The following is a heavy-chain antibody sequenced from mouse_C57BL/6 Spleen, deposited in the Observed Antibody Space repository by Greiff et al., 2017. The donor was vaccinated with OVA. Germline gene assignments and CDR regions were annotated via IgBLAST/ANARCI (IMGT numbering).Heavy chain of an antibody. CDR1: GYTFTSYG. D-gene: IGHD3-1*01. CDR3: ASKRATDWYFDV. CDR2: IYIGNGYT. J-gene: IGHJ1*03. Sequence: VHVKQSGAELVRPGSSVKMSCKTSGYTFTSYGINWVKQRPGQGLEWIGYIYIGNGYTEYNEKFKGKATLTSDTSSSTAYMQLSSLTSEDSAIYFCASKRATDWYFDVWGTGTTVTVSS. V-gene: IGHV1-58*01.